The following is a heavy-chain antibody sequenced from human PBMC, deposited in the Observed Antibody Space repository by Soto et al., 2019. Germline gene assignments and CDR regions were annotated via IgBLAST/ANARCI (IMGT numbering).Heavy chain of an antibody. CDR3: ARGPRSSPYFDY. CDR1: GYTFSHFW. CDR2: IYPGDHET. Sequence: GESLKISCQCSGYTFSHFWIGWVLQLPGKGLEWMGIIYPGDHETRYSPSFHGKVTISADKSINTGYLQWNSLEASDTAFYFCARGPRSSPYFDYWGQGALVTVSS. D-gene: IGHD6-13*01. V-gene: IGHV5-51*01. J-gene: IGHJ4*02.